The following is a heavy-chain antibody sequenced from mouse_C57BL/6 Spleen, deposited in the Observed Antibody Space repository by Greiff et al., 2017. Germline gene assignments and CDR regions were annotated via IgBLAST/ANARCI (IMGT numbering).Heavy chain of an antibody. CDR3: ARGRGDYGSSYGYFDV. D-gene: IGHD1-1*01. Sequence: VQLQQPGAELVKPGASVKLSCKASGYTFTSYWMHWVKQRPGQGLEWIGMIHPNSGSTNYNEKFKSKATLTVDKSSSTAYMQLSSLTSEDSAVYYCARGRGDYGSSYGYFDVWGTGTTVTVSS. J-gene: IGHJ1*03. CDR1: GYTFTSYW. CDR2: IHPNSGST. V-gene: IGHV1-64*01.